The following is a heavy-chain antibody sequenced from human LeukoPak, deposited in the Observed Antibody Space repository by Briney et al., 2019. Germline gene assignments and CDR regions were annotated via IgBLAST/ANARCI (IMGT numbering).Heavy chain of an antibody. CDR3: ATAEMEPVLKWELLLPYYFDY. CDR1: GYTFTSYG. D-gene: IGHD1-26*01. Sequence: ASVKVSCKASGYTFTSYGISWVRQAPGQGLEWMGWISAYNGNKNYAQKLQGRVTMTTDTSTSTAYMELRSLRSEDTAVYYCATAEMEPVLKWELLLPYYFDYWGQGTLVTVSS. CDR2: ISAYNGNK. J-gene: IGHJ4*02. V-gene: IGHV1-18*01.